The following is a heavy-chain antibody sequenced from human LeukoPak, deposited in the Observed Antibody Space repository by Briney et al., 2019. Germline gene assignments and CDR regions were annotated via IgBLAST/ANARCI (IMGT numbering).Heavy chain of an antibody. J-gene: IGHJ2*01. D-gene: IGHD2-15*01. CDR1: GFTLSSYI. V-gene: IGHV3-48*01. CDR2: ISGGSSTI. Sequence: SGGSLRLSCAASGFTLSSYIMNWVRQAPGKGLEWVSYISGGSSTIYNADSVKGRFTISRDNAKNLLYLLMDTLRAEDTAVYYCARALISRCLFDLWGRGTLVTVSS. CDR3: ARALISRCLFDL.